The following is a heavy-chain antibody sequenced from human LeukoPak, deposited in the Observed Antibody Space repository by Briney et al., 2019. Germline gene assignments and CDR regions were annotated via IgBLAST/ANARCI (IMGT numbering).Heavy chain of an antibody. CDR3: ARGPLAAAGDY. D-gene: IGHD6-13*01. J-gene: IGHJ4*02. V-gene: IGHV3-21*01. CDR2: ISRSSSYI. CDR1: GFTFSSYS. Sequence: GGSLRLSCAAPGFTFSSYSMNWVRQAPGKGLEWVSSISRSSSYIYYADSVKGRFTISRDNAKNSLYLQMNSLRAEDTAVYYCARGPLAAAGDYWGQGTLVTVSS.